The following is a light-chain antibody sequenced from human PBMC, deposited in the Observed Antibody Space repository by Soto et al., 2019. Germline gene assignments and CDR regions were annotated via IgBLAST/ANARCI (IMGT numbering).Light chain of an antibody. J-gene: IGKJ2*01. CDR3: QQRSNWPKT. V-gene: IGKV3-11*01. CDR1: QSVSSY. Sequence: EIVLTQSPATLSLSPGERATLSCRASQSVSSYLAWYQQKPGQAPRHLIYDASNRATGIPARFSGSGSGTDFTHTISSLEPEDFAVYYCQQRSNWPKTFGQGTKLEIK. CDR2: DAS.